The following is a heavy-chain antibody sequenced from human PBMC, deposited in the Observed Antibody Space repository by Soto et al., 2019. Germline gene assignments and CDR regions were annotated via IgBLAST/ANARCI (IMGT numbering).Heavy chain of an antibody. J-gene: IGHJ4*02. CDR2: ISYDGSNK. CDR3: ANYCSGGSCYRFH. D-gene: IGHD2-15*01. Sequence: QVQLVESGGGVVQHGRSLRLSCAASGFTFSSYGMHWFRQAPGKGLEWVAVISYDGSNKYYADSVKGRFTISRDNSKNTLYLQMSSLRAEEMAVYYCANYCSGGSCYRFHWGQGTLVTVSS. V-gene: IGHV3-30*18. CDR1: GFTFSSYG.